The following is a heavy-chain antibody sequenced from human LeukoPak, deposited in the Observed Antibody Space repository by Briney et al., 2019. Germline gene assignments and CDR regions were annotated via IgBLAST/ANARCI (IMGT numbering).Heavy chain of an antibody. CDR1: GGSISSGGYY. Sequence: SETLSLTCTVSGGSISSGGYYWSWIRQPPGKGLEWIGYIYHSGSTYYNPSLKSRVTISVDRSKNQFSLKLSSVSAADTAVYYCARVRGTSGGSGYFNWGQETLVTVSS. CDR3: ARVRGTSGGSGYFN. D-gene: IGHD3-22*01. V-gene: IGHV4-30-2*01. J-gene: IGHJ4*02. CDR2: IYHSGST.